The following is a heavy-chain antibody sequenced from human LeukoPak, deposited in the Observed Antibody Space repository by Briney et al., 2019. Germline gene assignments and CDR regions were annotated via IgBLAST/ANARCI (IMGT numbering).Heavy chain of an antibody. CDR3: ATTLYGSGSYYAIF. V-gene: IGHV4-59*01. J-gene: IGHJ4*02. CDR2: IYYSGST. CDR1: GASISDYY. Sequence: SETLSLTCTVSGASISDYYRNWVRQSPGKGLEWVGYIYYSGSTKYNPSLKSGVTISVDTSKNPFSLKLTSMTAADAAVYYCATTLYGSGSYYAIFWGQGILVTVSS. D-gene: IGHD3-10*01.